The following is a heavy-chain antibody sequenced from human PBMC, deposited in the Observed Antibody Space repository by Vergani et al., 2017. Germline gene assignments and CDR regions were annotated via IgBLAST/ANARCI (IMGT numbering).Heavy chain of an antibody. J-gene: IGHJ5*02. CDR2: INHSGST. Sequence: QVQLQQWGAGLLKPSETLSLTCAVYGGSFSGYYWSWIRQPPGKGLEWFGEINHSGSTNYNPSLKSRVTISVDTSKNQFSLKLSSVTAADTAVYYCARGRGNQWLARGTRFDPWGQGTLVTVSS. D-gene: IGHD6-19*01. CDR1: GGSFSGYY. V-gene: IGHV4-34*01. CDR3: ARGRGNQWLARGTRFDP.